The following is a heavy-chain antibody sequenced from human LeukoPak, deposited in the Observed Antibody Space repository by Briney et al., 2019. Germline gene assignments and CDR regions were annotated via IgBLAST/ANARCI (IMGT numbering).Heavy chain of an antibody. J-gene: IGHJ6*02. CDR3: ARDLGLGGANGMDV. CDR1: GYTFTDYY. CDR2: VDPEDGET. D-gene: IGHD1-26*01. V-gene: IGHV1-69-2*01. Sequence: GASVKISCKASGYTFTDYYMHWVQQAPGKELEWMGRVDPEDGETIYAEKFQGRVTITADTSTDTAYMELSSLRSEDTAVYYCARDLGLGGANGMDVWGQGTTVTVSS.